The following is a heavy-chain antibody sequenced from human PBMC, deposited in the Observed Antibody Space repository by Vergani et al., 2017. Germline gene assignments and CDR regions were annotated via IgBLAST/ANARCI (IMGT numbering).Heavy chain of an antibody. CDR1: GFTFSNAW. V-gene: IGHV3-15*01. CDR3: AKGRGGKLGAFDI. Sequence: EVQLVESGGGLVKPGGSLRLSCAASGFTFSNAWMSWVRQAPGKGLEWVGRIKSKTDGGTTDYAAPVKGRFTISRDDSKNTLYLQMNSLKTEDTAVYYCAKGRGGKLGAFDIWGQGTMVTVSS. J-gene: IGHJ3*02. CDR2: IKSKTDGGTT. D-gene: IGHD3-10*01.